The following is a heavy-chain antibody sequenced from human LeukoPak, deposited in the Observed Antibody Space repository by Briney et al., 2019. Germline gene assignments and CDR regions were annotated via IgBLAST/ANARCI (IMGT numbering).Heavy chain of an antibody. J-gene: IGHJ4*02. CDR2: LNPHSGNT. CDR1: GYTSTGYD. CDR3: SRGDY. Sequence: ASVKVSCKASGYTSTGYDINWVRQSPGQGLEWMGWLNPHSGNTGYAQKLQGRVTLTRNTSTTTAYMELRSLRSEDTAVYYCSRGDYWGQGTLVTVSS. V-gene: IGHV1-8*01.